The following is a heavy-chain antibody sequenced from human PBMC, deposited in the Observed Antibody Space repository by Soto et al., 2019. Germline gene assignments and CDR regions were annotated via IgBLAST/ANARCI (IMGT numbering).Heavy chain of an antibody. V-gene: IGHV1-46*01. CDR1: ADTFTSYY. CDR3: ASASYGSGSYTLCYGMDV. Sequence: GASVKVSCKAPADTFTSYYIHWVRQAPGHGLEWMGIINPNGGSTRFAQTFQGRITMTTDTSTSTVYMELRSLRSEDTAVYYCASASYGSGSYTLCYGMDVWGQGTTVTVSS. J-gene: IGHJ6*02. CDR2: INPNGGST. D-gene: IGHD3-10*01.